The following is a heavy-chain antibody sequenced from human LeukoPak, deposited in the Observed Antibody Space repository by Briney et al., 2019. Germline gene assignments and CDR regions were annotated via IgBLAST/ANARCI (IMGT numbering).Heavy chain of an antibody. CDR2: ISSSGSTI. Sequence: GGSLRLSCAASGFTFSSYEMNWVRQAPGKGLEWVSYISSSGSTIYYADSVKGRFTISRDNAKNSLYLQMNSLSAEDTAVYYCARPGLRGSGYYCVPHYFDYWGQGTLVTVSS. CDR1: GFTFSSYE. J-gene: IGHJ4*02. CDR3: ARPGLRGSGYYCVPHYFDY. D-gene: IGHD3-22*01. V-gene: IGHV3-48*03.